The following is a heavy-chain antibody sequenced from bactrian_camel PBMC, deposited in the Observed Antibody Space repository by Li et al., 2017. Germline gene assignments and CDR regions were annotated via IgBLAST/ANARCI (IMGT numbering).Heavy chain of an antibody. CDR3: AADRITEGIIGALRCLASTTGGKTAVFDY. J-gene: IGHJ4*01. V-gene: IGHV3S9*01. Sequence: VQLVESGGGSVQAGGSLTLSCTASGYAYCMAWSRQVPGKEREGVAGIESDGSTSYADSVKGRFTISQDSAKNILYQQMDSLKPEDTAMYYCAADRITEGIIGALRCLASTTGGKTAVFDYWGLGTQVTVS. CDR2: IESDGST. CDR1: GYAYC. D-gene: IGHD1*01.